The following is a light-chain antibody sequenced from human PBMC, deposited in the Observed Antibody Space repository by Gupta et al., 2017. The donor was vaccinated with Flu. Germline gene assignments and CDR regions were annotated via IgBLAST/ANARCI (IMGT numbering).Light chain of an antibody. J-gene: IGKJ3*01. CDR3: RQTLQAPFT. Sequence: DIVMPHSSLFLPVTPDAPASISCRSSQSLLHSNGYTYLDWYLQKPGQSPQLLIYLGSNRASGVPDRFSGSGSGTDFTLKISRVEAEDVGVYYCRQTLQAPFTFGHGTKVDIK. CDR1: QSLLHSNGYTY. CDR2: LGS. V-gene: IGKV2-28*01.